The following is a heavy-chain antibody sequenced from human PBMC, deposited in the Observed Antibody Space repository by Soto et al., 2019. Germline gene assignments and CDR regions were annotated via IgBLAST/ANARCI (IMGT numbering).Heavy chain of an antibody. Sequence: ASVKVSCKASGGTFSSYDINWVRQATGQGLEWMGWMNPNSGNTGYAQKFQGRVTMTRNTSISTAYMELSSLRSEDTAVYYCARDPREQQLVLFGMDVWGQGTTVTVSS. CDR1: GGTFSSYD. V-gene: IGHV1-8*02. CDR2: MNPNSGNT. D-gene: IGHD6-13*01. J-gene: IGHJ6*02. CDR3: ARDPREQQLVLFGMDV.